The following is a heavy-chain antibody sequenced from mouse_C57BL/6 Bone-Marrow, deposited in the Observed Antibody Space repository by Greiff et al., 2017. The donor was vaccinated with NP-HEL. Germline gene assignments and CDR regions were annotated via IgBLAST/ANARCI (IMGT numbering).Heavy chain of an antibody. CDR2: IYPGDGDT. Sequence: QVQLKESGAELVKPGASVKISCKASGYAFSSYWMNWVKQRPGKGLEWIGQIYPGDGDTNYNGKFKGKATLTADKSSSTAYMQLSSLTSEDAAVYFCARSGYYGSVDYWGQGTTLTVSS. D-gene: IGHD1-1*01. CDR3: ARSGYYGSVDY. J-gene: IGHJ2*01. V-gene: IGHV1-80*01. CDR1: GYAFSSYW.